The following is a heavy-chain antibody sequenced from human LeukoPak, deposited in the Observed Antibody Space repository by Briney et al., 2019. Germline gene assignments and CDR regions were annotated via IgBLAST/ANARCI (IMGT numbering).Heavy chain of an antibody. D-gene: IGHD3-22*01. Sequence: SETLSLTCAVYGGSFSGYYWSWIRQPPGKGLEWIGEINHSGSTNYNPSLKSRVTISVGTSKNQFSLKLSSVTAADTAVYYCARRPYYYDSSGYTHVDYWGQGTLVTVSS. CDR2: INHSGST. J-gene: IGHJ4*02. CDR3: ARRPYYYDSSGYTHVDY. V-gene: IGHV4-34*01. CDR1: GGSFSGYY.